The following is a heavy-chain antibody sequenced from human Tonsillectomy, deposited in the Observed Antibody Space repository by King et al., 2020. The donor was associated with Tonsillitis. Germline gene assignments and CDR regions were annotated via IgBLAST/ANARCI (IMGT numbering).Heavy chain of an antibody. Sequence: VQLVESGGGVVQPGRSLRLSCAASGFTFSSYAMHWVRQAPGKGLEWVAVISYDGSNKYYADSVKGRFTISRDNSKNTLYLQMNSLRAEDTAVYYCAKTYYYDISGPDIWGQGTMVTVSS. D-gene: IGHD3-22*01. CDR1: GFTFSSYA. CDR2: ISYDGSNK. V-gene: IGHV3-30*04. J-gene: IGHJ3*02. CDR3: AKTYYYDISGPDI.